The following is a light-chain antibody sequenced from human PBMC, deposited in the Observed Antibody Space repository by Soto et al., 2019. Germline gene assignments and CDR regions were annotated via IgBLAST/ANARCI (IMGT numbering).Light chain of an antibody. CDR3: QQRGDWPPIT. Sequence: IVLTQSPATLSLSAGERPILSWRASQSVSTFLAWFQKKPGQPPRLLLYNASNRTTGIPARFSGSGSGTDLTLTISSLETEDFAVYYCQQRGDWPPITFGQGTRLEIK. CDR2: NAS. CDR1: QSVSTF. V-gene: IGKV3-11*01. J-gene: IGKJ5*01.